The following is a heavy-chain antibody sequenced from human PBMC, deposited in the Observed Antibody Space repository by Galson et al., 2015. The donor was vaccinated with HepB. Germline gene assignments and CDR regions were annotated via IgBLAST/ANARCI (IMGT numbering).Heavy chain of an antibody. CDR1: GFTFNNYH. Sequence: SLRLSCAASGFTFNNYHMTWVRQAPGEGLEWVSSISSSSSYTYYADSVKGRFTISRDNAQNSLYLQMNSLRVEDTAVYYCARDPPLGAPLDYWGQGTLVTVSS. CDR2: ISSSSSYT. D-gene: IGHD7-27*01. V-gene: IGHV3-21*01. CDR3: ARDPPLGAPLDY. J-gene: IGHJ4*02.